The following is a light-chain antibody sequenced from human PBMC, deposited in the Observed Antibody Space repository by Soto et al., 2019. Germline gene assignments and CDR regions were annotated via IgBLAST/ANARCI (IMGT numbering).Light chain of an antibody. J-gene: IGLJ2*01. V-gene: IGLV1-44*01. Sequence: QSALTQPPSASGTPGQRVTLSCSGSSSNIGSNLVNWYQQLPGTAPKLLMYSNDQRPSGVPDRFSGSKSGTSASLAISGRQSEDDADYYCAAWDDSLSGVLFGGGTKVTVL. CDR3: AAWDDSLSGVL. CDR2: SND. CDR1: SSNIGSNL.